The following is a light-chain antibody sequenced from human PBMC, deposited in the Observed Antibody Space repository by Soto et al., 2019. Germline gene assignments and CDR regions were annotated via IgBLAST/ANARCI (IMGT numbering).Light chain of an antibody. CDR2: DVS. J-gene: IGLJ1*01. V-gene: IGLV2-14*01. Sequence: QSVLTQPASVSGSPGQSITISCTGTSSDVGGYNYVSWYQQHPGKAPKLMIYDVSNRPSGVSNRFSGSKSANTASLTISGLQAEDEADYYCSSHTSSSTSYVFGTGPKVTVL. CDR3: SSHTSSSTSYV. CDR1: SSDVGGYNY.